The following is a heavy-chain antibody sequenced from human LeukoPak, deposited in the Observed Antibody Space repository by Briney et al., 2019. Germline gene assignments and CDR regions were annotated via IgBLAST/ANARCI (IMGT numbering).Heavy chain of an antibody. D-gene: IGHD2-2*02. CDR3: ARRYTNSWFFDY. V-gene: IGHV4-59*08. J-gene: IGHJ4*02. Sequence: SETLSLTCTVSGGSISSYYWSWIRQPPGKGLEWLGYIYYTGDSNYNPSLESRVTMSLDTSTNQFSLRLSSVTAADTAVYYCARRYTNSWFFDYWGQGALVTVSS. CDR2: IYYTGDS. CDR1: GGSISSYY.